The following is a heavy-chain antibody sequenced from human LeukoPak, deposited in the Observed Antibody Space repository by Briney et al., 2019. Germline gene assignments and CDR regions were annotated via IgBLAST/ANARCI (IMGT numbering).Heavy chain of an antibody. CDR3: ARINCGGDCRGYYYKYYMDV. CDR1: DDSITIYY. D-gene: IGHD2-21*02. Sequence: SETLSLTCTVSDDSITIYYWSWIRQPPGKGLEWIGYIDHTGITNYNPSLKSRVTISVDTSKNQFSLKLRSVTAADTAVYYCARINCGGDCRGYYYKYYMDVWGKGTTVTISS. V-gene: IGHV4-59*08. CDR2: IDHTGIT. J-gene: IGHJ6*03.